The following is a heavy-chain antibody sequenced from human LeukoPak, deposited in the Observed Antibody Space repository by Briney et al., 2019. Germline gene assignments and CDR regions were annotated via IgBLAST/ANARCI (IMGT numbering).Heavy chain of an antibody. CDR2: INLKSGGT. CDR3: ARSPHILTGENFDY. D-gene: IGHD3-9*01. J-gene: IGHJ4*02. V-gene: IGHV1-2*02. Sequence: GASVKVSCKASGYTFTGHYMHWVRQAPGQGLEWMGWINLKSGGTNYAGKFQGRVTMTRDTTTSTAYMDLSRLRSVDTAVYYCARSPHILTGENFDYWGQGTLVTVSS. CDR1: GYTFTGHY.